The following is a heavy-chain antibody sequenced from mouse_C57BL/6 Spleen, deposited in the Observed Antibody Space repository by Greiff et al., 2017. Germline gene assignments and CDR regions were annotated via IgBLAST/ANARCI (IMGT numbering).Heavy chain of an antibody. D-gene: IGHD2-4*01. CDR3: ARGDYDYGGAMDY. V-gene: IGHV1-26*01. Sequence: VQLQQSGPELVKPGASVKISCKASGYTFTDYYMNWVKQSHGKSLEWIGDINPNNGGTSYNQKFKGKATLTVDKSSSTAYMELRSLTSEDSAVYYCARGDYDYGGAMDYWGQGTSVTVSS. CDR2: INPNNGGT. J-gene: IGHJ4*01. CDR1: GYTFTDYY.